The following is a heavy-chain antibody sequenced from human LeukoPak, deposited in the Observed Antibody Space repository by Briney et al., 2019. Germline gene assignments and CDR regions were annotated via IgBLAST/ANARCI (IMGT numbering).Heavy chain of an antibody. V-gene: IGHV3-23*01. CDR2: ISGSGGST. D-gene: IGHD2-15*01. Sequence: GGSLRLSCAASGFTFSSYAMSWVRQAPGKGLEWVSAISGSGGSTYYADSVKGRFTISRDNSKNTLYLQMNSLRAEDTAVYYCAKDDIDIVVVVAATHFDYWGQGTLVTVSS. CDR3: AKDDIDIVVVVAATHFDY. J-gene: IGHJ4*02. CDR1: GFTFSSYA.